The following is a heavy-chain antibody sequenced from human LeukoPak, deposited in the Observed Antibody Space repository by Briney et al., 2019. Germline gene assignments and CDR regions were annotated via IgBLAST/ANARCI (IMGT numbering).Heavy chain of an antibody. CDR1: GGSFSGYY. V-gene: IGHV4-34*01. J-gene: IGHJ4*02. CDR2: INHSGST. CDR3: ARGLRKHRYSKDY. D-gene: IGHD1-14*01. Sequence: SETLSLTCAVYGGSFSGYYWSWIRQLPGKGLEWIGEINHSGSTNYNPSLKSRVTISVDTSKNQFSLKLSSVTAADTAVYYCARGLRKHRYSKDYWGQGTLVTVSS.